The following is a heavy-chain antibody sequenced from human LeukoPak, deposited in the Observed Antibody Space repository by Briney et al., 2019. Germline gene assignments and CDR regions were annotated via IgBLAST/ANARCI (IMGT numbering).Heavy chain of an antibody. J-gene: IGHJ4*02. Sequence: GGSLRLSCAASGFTFSSYAMHWVRQAPGKGLEYVSAISSNGGSTYYANSVKGRFTISRDNSKNTLYLQMGSLRAEDMAVYYCARVEYGSGWYYFDYWGQGTLVTVSS. CDR3: ARVEYGSGWYYFDY. D-gene: IGHD6-19*01. V-gene: IGHV3-64*01. CDR2: ISSNGGST. CDR1: GFTFSSYA.